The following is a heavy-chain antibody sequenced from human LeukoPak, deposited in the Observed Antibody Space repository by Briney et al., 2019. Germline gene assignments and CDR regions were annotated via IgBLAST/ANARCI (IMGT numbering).Heavy chain of an antibody. CDR2: ISSSGTTI. CDR1: GFSFNIHG. Sequence: GGSLRLSCAASGFSFNIHGMNWVRQAPGKGLEWVSYISSSGTTIYYADSVKGRFTISRDNAKNSLYLQMNSLRAEDTAVYYCARESGFRGDAFDIWGQGTMVTVSS. CDR3: ARESGFRGDAFDI. J-gene: IGHJ3*02. V-gene: IGHV3-48*04. D-gene: IGHD3-10*01.